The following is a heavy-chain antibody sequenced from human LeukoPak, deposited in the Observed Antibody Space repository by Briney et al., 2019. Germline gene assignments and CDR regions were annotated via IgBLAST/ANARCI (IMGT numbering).Heavy chain of an antibody. J-gene: IGHJ4*02. CDR1: GYTFTSYY. Sequence: ASVKVSCKASGYTFTSYYMHWVRQAPGQGLEWMGIINPSGGSTSYAQKFQGRVTMTRDTSTSTVHMELSSLRSEDTAVYYCARGSYNILTGHYMDYFDYWGQGTLVTVSS. CDR3: ARGSYNILTGHYMDYFDY. D-gene: IGHD3-9*01. V-gene: IGHV1-46*01. CDR2: INPSGGST.